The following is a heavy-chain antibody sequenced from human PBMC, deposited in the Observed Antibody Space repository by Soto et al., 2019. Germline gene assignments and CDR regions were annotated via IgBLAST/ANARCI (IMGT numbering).Heavy chain of an antibody. CDR3: ARESEQLVDAYYYYGMDV. CDR2: IIPIFGTA. CDR1: GGTFSSYA. D-gene: IGHD6-13*01. Sequence: SVKVSCKASGGTFSSYAISWVRQAPGQGLEWMGGIIPIFGTANYAQKFQGRVAITADESTSTAYMELSSLRSEDTAVYYCARESEQLVDAYYYYGMDVWGQGTTVTVSS. V-gene: IGHV1-69*13. J-gene: IGHJ6*02.